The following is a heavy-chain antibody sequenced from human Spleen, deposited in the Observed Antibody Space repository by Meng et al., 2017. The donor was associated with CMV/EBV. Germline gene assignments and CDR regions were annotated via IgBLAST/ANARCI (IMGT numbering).Heavy chain of an antibody. J-gene: IGHJ4*02. CDR2: ISSSSSYI. D-gene: IGHD4-23*01. CDR1: GFTFSSYS. Sequence: GESLKISCAASGFTFSSYSMNWVRQAPGKGLEWVSSISSSSSYIYYADSVKGRFTISRDNAKNSLYLQMNSLRAEDTAVYYCARDLTVAHWGQGTLVTVSS. CDR3: ARDLTVAH. V-gene: IGHV3-21*01.